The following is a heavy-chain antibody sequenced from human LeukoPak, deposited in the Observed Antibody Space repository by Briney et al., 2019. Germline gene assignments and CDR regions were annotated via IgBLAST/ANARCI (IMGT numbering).Heavy chain of an antibody. Sequence: PRGSLRLSCSASGLTFSRCWMSWVRQTPGKGLEWVANIKEDGSQKYYADSVMGRFTISRDNAENSLYLQLNSLRAEDTAMYYCAGDRGYLQFDYWGQGTLVTVSS. CDR1: GLTFSRCW. V-gene: IGHV3-7*03. J-gene: IGHJ4*02. CDR2: IKEDGSQK. CDR3: AGDRGYLQFDY. D-gene: IGHD3-10*01.